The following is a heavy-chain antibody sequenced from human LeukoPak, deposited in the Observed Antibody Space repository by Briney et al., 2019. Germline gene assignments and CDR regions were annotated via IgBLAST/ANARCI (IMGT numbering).Heavy chain of an antibody. D-gene: IGHD1-26*01. J-gene: IGHJ6*02. Sequence: GGSLRLSCAASGFTFSNYGMHWVRQAPGKGLEWVAFIRYDGSNKYYADSVKGRFTISRDNSKNTLYLQMNSLRVEDTAVYYCARDPGVGAPRFYGMDVWGQGTTVTVSS. CDR2: IRYDGSNK. CDR3: ARDPGVGAPRFYGMDV. CDR1: GFTFSNYG. V-gene: IGHV3-30*02.